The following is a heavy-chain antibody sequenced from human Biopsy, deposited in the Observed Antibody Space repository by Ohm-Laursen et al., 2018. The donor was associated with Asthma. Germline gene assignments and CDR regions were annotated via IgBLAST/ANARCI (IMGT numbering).Heavy chain of an antibody. D-gene: IGHD3-10*01. J-gene: IGHJ6*02. CDR2: ISVYNGNT. CDR1: GYTFNSAG. V-gene: IGHV1-18*01. CDR3: ARAVDYSHYYGIDV. Sequence: SVKVSCKTSGYTFNSAGITWVRQAPGQGLERIGWISVYNGNTKVAQKLQDRVTMITDTSTSTAYMELRGLRSDDTAVYFCARAVDYSHYYGIDVWGQGTTVTVS.